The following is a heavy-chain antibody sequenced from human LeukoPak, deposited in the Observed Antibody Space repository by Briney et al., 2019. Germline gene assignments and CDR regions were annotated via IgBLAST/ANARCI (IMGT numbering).Heavy chain of an antibody. CDR3: ARPDYS. V-gene: IGHV3-7*01. J-gene: IGHJ4*02. CDR2: IQEEGTEK. CDR1: GFTFSNYW. Sequence: GGSLRLSCAASGFTFSNYWMTWVRQAPGKGLEWVANIQEEGTEKYYVDSVKGRFTISRDNAKNSLYLQMNSLRAEDTAVYYCARPDYSWGPGTLVTVAS.